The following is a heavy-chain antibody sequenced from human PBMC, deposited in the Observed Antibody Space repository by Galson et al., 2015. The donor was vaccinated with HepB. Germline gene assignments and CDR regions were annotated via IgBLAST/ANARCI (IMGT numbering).Heavy chain of an antibody. D-gene: IGHD2-15*01. V-gene: IGHV3-48*03. J-gene: IGHJ4*02. CDR3: VRDGIYCSGGICHPY. CDR1: GFTLSSYE. Sequence: SLRLSCAASGFTLSSYEMNWVRQAPGKGLEWVSYISSGGSTIYYADSVKGQFTISRDNAKNSLSLQMNSLRAEDTAVYYCVRDGIYCSGGICHPYWGQGTLVTVSS. CDR2: ISSGGSTI.